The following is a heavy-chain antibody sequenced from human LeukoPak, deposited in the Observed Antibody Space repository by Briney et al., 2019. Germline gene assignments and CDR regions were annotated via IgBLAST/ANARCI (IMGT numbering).Heavy chain of an antibody. J-gene: IGHJ5*02. D-gene: IGHD3-3*01. CDR2: IYTSGST. V-gene: IGHV4-4*07. CDR3: ARGNYDFWSRYSDENWFDP. Sequence: SETLSLTCTVSGGSISSYYWSWIRQPAGKGLEWIGRIYTSGSTNYNPSLKSRVTMSVDTSKNQFSLKRSSVTAAVTAVYYCARGNYDFWSRYSDENWFDPWGQGTLVTVSS. CDR1: GGSISSYY.